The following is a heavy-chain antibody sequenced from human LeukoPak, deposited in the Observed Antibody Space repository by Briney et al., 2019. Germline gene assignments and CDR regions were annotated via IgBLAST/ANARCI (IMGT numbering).Heavy chain of an antibody. Sequence: SETLSLTCTVSGGSISSGGYYWSWIRQHPGKGLEWIGYIYYSGSTYYNPSLKSRVTISVDTSKNQFSLKLISVTAADTAVYYCARGLTIKLRFSSYYFDYWGQGTLVTVSS. CDR1: GGSISSGGYY. J-gene: IGHJ4*02. CDR3: ARGLTIKLRFSSYYFDY. V-gene: IGHV4-31*03. CDR2: IYYSGST. D-gene: IGHD3-3*01.